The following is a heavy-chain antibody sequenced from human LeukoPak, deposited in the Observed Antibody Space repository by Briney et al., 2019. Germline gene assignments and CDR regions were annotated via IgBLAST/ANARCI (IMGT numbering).Heavy chain of an antibody. V-gene: IGHV1-3*01. CDR3: ARVGKPHNCRSTSCSSNHFDY. D-gene: IGHD2-2*01. J-gene: IGHJ4*02. Sequence: GASVKVSCKASGYTFTSYAMHWVRQAPGQRLEWMGWINAGNGNTKYSQKFQGRVTITRDTSASTAYMELSSLRSEDMAVYYCARVGKPHNCRSTSCSSNHFDYWGQGTLVTVSS. CDR1: GYTFTSYA. CDR2: INAGNGNT.